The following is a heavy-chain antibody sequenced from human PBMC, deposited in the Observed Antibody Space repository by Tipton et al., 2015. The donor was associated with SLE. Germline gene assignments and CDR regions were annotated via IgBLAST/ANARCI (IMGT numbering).Heavy chain of an antibody. V-gene: IGHV4-4*07. Sequence: TLSLTCTVSGGSISGYYWSWIWQPAGKGLEWIGRVYSSGSTIYNPSIKSRITLSLDTSKNQFSLRVNSVTAADTAVYYCARGGGSYYDYWGQGTLVTVSS. CDR1: GGSISGYY. CDR3: ARGGGSYYDY. J-gene: IGHJ4*02. D-gene: IGHD1-26*01. CDR2: VYSSGST.